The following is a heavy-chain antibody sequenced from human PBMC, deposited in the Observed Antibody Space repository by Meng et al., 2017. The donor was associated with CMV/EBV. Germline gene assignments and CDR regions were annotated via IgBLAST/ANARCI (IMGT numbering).Heavy chain of an antibody. J-gene: IGHJ2*01. CDR3: SRSPSGFYWYFDL. CDR1: GGSISSSSYY. V-gene: IGHV4-39*01. D-gene: IGHD6-25*01. Sequence: SCTVSGGSISSSSYYWGWIRQPPGKGLEWIGSIYYSGSTYYNPSLKSRVTISVDTSKNQFSLKLSSVTAADTAVYYCSRSPSGFYWYFDLWGRGTLVTVSS. CDR2: IYYSGST.